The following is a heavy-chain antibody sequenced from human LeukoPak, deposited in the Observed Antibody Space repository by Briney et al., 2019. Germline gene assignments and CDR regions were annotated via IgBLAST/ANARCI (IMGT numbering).Heavy chain of an antibody. CDR1: GGSISSGGYY. V-gene: IGHV4-30-2*01. J-gene: IGHJ6*03. D-gene: IGHD3-10*01. CDR3: ASGSTASYYYYYMDV. CDR2: IYHSGST. Sequence: PSETLSLTCTVSGGSISSGGYYWSWIRQPPGKGLEWIWYIYHSGSTYYNPSLKSRVTISVDRSKNQFSLKLSSVTAADTAVYYCASGSTASYYYYYMDVWGKGTTVTVSS.